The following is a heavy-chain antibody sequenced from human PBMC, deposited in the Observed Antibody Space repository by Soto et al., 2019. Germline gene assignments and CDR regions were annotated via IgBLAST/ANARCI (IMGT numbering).Heavy chain of an antibody. V-gene: IGHV4-59*11. Sequence: SETLSLTCNVSGVSIKSHYWAWIRQPPGKGLEWIGHIHYSGTAGYSPSLKSRVTLSVLRAENQISLRLTSVTAADTAVYFCARHGGSGSYVRTYYFDYWGQGTLVTVSS. D-gene: IGHD1-26*01. CDR1: GVSIKSHY. CDR2: IHYSGTA. CDR3: ARHGGSGSYVRTYYFDY. J-gene: IGHJ4*02.